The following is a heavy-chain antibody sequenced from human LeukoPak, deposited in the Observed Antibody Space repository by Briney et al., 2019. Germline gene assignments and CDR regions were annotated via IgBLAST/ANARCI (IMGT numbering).Heavy chain of an antibody. V-gene: IGHV1-69*04. Sequence: SVKVSCKASGYTFTSYAISWVRQAPGQGLEWMGRIIPILGIANYAQKFQGRVTITADKSTSTAYMELSSLRSEDTAVYYCASSIAVAGTHYYYGMDVWGQGTTVTVSS. CDR3: ASSIAVAGTHYYYGMDV. J-gene: IGHJ6*02. CDR1: GYTFTSYA. D-gene: IGHD6-19*01. CDR2: IIPILGIA.